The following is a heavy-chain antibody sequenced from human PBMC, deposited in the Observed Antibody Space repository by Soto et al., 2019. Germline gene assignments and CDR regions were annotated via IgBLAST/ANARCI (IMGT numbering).Heavy chain of an antibody. Sequence: EVQLVESGGGLVQPGGSLRLSCAASGFTLSDYWMHWVRQAPGKGLVWVSRINKDGSVTDYADSVKGRFTISRDNAKNTLYLQMNSLRAEDTALYYFARDISNGYNSYWGQGTLVTVSS. CDR2: INKDGSVT. CDR1: GFTLSDYW. J-gene: IGHJ4*02. V-gene: IGHV3-74*01. D-gene: IGHD5-12*01. CDR3: ARDISNGYNSY.